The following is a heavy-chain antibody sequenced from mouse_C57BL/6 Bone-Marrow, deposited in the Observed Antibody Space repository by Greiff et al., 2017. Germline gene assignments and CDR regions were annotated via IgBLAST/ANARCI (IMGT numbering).Heavy chain of an antibody. CDR1: GYTFTSYG. CDR2: IYPRSGNT. V-gene: IGHV1-81*01. J-gene: IGHJ4*01. D-gene: IGHD2-3*01. Sequence: QVQLQQSGAELARPGASVKLSCKASGYTFTSYGISWVKQRTGQGLEWIGEIYPRSGNTYYNEKFKGKATLTADKSSSTAYMELRSLTSEDSAVYFCARYMDGYYVYAMDYWGQGTSVTVSS. CDR3: ARYMDGYYVYAMDY.